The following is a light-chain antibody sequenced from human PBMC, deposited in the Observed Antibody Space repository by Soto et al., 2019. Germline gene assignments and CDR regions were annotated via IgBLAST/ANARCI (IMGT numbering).Light chain of an antibody. CDR2: GAS. J-gene: IGKJ5*01. V-gene: IGKV3-11*01. Sequence: EIVLTQSPATLSLSPGERATLSCRASQSVSNNYLAWYQQKPGQAPRLLIYGASTRATGIPARFSGSGSGTVFTLTISSLEPEDVAVYYCQQRSNWPTFGQGTRLEI. CDR1: QSVSNNY. CDR3: QQRSNWPT.